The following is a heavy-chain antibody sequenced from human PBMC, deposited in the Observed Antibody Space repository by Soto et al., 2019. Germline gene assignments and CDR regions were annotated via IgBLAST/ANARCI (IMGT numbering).Heavy chain of an antibody. CDR3: ARDSSSTGRTNGVCPYSYYYYGMDV. CDR1: GYTFTSYY. CDR2: INPSGGRQ. J-gene: IGHJ6*02. V-gene: IGHV1-46*01. Sequence: ASVKVSCKASGYTFTSYYMHWVRQAPGQGLEGMGIINPSGGRQSYAQKFQGRVTMTRDTSTSTVYMELSSLRSEDTAVYYCARDSSSTGRTNGVCPYSYYYYGMDVWG. D-gene: IGHD2-8*01.